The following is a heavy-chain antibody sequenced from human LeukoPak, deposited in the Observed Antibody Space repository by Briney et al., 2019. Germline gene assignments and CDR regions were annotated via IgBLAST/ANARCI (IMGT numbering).Heavy chain of an antibody. V-gene: IGHV4-34*01. CDR2: INHSGST. J-gene: IGHJ5*02. Sequence: SETLSLTCAVYGGSFSGYYWSWIRQPLGKGLEWIGEINHSGSTNYNPSLKSRVTISVDTSKNQFSLKLSSVTAADTAVYYCARGNNYDSSGYFPWFDPWGQGTLVTVSS. CDR1: GGSFSGYY. CDR3: ARGNNYDSSGYFPWFDP. D-gene: IGHD3-22*01.